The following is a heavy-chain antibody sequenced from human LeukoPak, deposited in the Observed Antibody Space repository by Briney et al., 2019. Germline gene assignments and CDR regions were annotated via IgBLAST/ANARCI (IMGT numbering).Heavy chain of an antibody. V-gene: IGHV4-30-4*01. CDR1: GGSISSGDYY. CDR2: TYYSGST. CDR3: AREGYCSDGSCYVFDY. Sequence: SETLSLTCTVSGGSISSGDYYWSWIRQPPGKGLEWIGYTYYSGSTYYNPSLKSRVTISVDTSKNQFSLKLGSVTAADTAVYYCAREGYCSDGSCYVFDYWGQGTLVTVSS. J-gene: IGHJ4*02. D-gene: IGHD2-15*01.